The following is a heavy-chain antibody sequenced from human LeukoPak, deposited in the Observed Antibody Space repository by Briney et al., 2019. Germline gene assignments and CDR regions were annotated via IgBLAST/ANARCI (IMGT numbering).Heavy chain of an antibody. CDR1: GYTFTGDY. CDR2: IKPNSGGT. J-gene: IGHJ4*02. D-gene: IGHD4-17*01. Sequence: ASVKVSCKASGYTFTGDYIRWVRQAPGQGLECMGWIKPNSGGTNYAQKLQRRVTMTTDTSTSTAYMELRRLRSDDTAVYYGAREDDYGDGGDYWGQGTLVTVSS. CDR3: AREDDYGDGGDY. V-gene: IGHV1-2*02.